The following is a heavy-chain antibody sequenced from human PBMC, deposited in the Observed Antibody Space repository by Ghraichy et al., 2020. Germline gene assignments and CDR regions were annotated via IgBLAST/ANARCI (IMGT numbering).Heavy chain of an antibody. CDR3: ARDGSGGSRDWFDP. J-gene: IGHJ5*02. CDR2: IKQDGSEK. Sequence: GGSLRLSCAASGFTFSSYWMSWVRQAPGKGLEWVANIKQDGSEKYYVDSVKGRFTISRDNAKNSLYLQMNSLRAEDTAVYYCARDGSGGSRDWFDPWGQGTLVTASS. D-gene: IGHD2-15*01. CDR1: GFTFSSYW. V-gene: IGHV3-7*01.